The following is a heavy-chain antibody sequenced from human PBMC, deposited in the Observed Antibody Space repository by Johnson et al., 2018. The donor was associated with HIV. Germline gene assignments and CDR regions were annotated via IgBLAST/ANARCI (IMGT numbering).Heavy chain of an antibody. CDR1: RFTFSSYA. CDR3: ARGGGWATDAFDI. CDR2: IWYDGTNE. D-gene: IGHD5-12*01. V-gene: IGHV3-30*04. J-gene: IGHJ3*02. Sequence: QVQLVESGGGVVQPGRSLRLSCAASRFTFSSYAMHWVRQAPGKGLEWVAVIWYDGTNEYSADSVKGRFTISRDNSKNTLYLQMNSLRAEDTAVYYCARGGGWATDAFDIWGQGTMVTVSS.